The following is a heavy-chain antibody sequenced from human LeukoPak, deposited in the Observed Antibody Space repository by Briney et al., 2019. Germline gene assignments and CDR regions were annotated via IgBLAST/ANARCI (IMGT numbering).Heavy chain of an antibody. CDR3: ARDMVRGERRFDY. V-gene: IGHV4-39*07. CDR1: GGSISSSSYY. D-gene: IGHD3-10*01. CDR2: IYYSGST. J-gene: IGHJ4*02. Sequence: PSETLSLTCTVSGGSISSSSYYWGWIRQPPGKGLEWIGSIYYSGSTYYNPSLKSRVTISVDTSKNQFSLKLSSVTAADTAVYYCARDMVRGERRFDYWGQGTLVTVSS.